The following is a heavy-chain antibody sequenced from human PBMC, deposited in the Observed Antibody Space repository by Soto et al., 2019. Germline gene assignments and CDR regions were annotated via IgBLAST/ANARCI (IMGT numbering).Heavy chain of an antibody. V-gene: IGHV5-51*01. D-gene: IGHD4-4*01. CDR1: GYSFTTYW. CDR2: INPGDSDI. J-gene: IGHJ6*02. Sequence: GESLKISCKASGYSFTTYWIAWVRQMPGKGLEWMGIINPGDSDIRYGPSFQGQVTISADNSISTAYLQWSSLKASDTAMYYCARHEQFYYYYYGMDVWGQGTAVTVS. CDR3: ARHEQFYYYYYGMDV.